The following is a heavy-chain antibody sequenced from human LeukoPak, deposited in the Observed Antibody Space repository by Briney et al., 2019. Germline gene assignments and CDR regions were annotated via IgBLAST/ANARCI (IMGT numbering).Heavy chain of an antibody. CDR1: GGSFSGYY. V-gene: IGHV4-34*01. Sequence: PSETLSLTCAVYGGSFSGYYWGWIRQPPGKGLEWIGEINHSGSTNYNPSLKSRVTISVDTSKNQYSLKLSSVTAADTAVYYCARVCVNYDFWSGYSAILDYWGQGTLVTVSS. J-gene: IGHJ4*02. CDR3: ARVCVNYDFWSGYSAILDY. D-gene: IGHD3-3*01. CDR2: INHSGST.